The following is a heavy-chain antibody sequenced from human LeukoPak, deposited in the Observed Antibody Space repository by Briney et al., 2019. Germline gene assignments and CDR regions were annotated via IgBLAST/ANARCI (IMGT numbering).Heavy chain of an antibody. V-gene: IGHV1-2*02. D-gene: IGHD2-21*02. CDR1: GYTFTGYY. Sequence: GASVKVSCKASGYTFTGYYTHWVRQAPGQGLEWMGWINPNSGGTNYAQKFQGRVTMTRDTSISTAYMELSRLRSDDTAVYYCASPYCGGDCYYYYGMDVWGQGTTVTVSS. CDR3: ASPYCGGDCYYYYGMDV. J-gene: IGHJ6*02. CDR2: INPNSGGT.